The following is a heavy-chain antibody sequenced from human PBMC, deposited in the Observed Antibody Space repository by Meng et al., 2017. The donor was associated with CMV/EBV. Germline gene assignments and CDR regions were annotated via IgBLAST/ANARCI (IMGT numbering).Heavy chain of an antibody. CDR2: ISSSSSYI. CDR1: GFTFSTAW. Sequence: GGSLRLSCASSGFTFSTAWMNWVRQAPGKGLEWVSSISSSSSYIYYADSVKGRFTISRDNAKNSLYLQMNSLRAEDTAVYYCAREGYCSSTSCYPSDAFDIWGQGTMVTVSS. J-gene: IGHJ3*02. D-gene: IGHD2-2*01. V-gene: IGHV3-21*01. CDR3: AREGYCSSTSCYPSDAFDI.